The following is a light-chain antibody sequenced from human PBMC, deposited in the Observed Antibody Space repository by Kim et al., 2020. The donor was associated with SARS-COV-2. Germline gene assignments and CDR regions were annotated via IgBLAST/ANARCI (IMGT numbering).Light chain of an antibody. J-gene: IGLJ3*02. V-gene: IGLV1-44*01. CDR1: TSNIGSNT. CDR3: TSWDGSLHGRV. Sequence: ELTQPPSASGTPGQRVTISCSGSTSNIGSNTVNWYQHLPGTAPKLLIYTNNQRPSGVPDRFSGSKSGTSASLAISGLQSEDEADYYCTSWDGSLHGRVFGGGTQLTVL. CDR2: TNN.